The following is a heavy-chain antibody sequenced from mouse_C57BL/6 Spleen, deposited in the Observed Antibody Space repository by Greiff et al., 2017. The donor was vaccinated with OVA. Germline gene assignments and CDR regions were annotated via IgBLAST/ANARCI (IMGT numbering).Heavy chain of an antibody. CDR3: ASLTGTWYFDV. CDR2: ISSGSSTI. CDR1: GFTFSDYG. Sequence: EVQVVESGGGLVKPGGSLKLSCAASGFTFSDYGMHWVRQAPEKGLEWVAYISSGSSTIYYADTVKGRFTISRDNAKNTLFLQMTRLRSEDTAMYYCASLTGTWYFDVWGTGTTVTVSS. D-gene: IGHD4-1*01. V-gene: IGHV5-17*01. J-gene: IGHJ1*03.